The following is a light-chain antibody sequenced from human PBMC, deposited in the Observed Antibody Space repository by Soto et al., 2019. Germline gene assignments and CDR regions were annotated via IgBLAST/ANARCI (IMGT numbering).Light chain of an antibody. V-gene: IGKV1-39*01. CDR3: QQSYSTPYT. CDR2: AAS. J-gene: IGKJ2*01. Sequence: DIQMTQSPSSLSASVGDRVTITCRARQSISSSLNWYQQKPGTAPKLLIYAASSLQSGVPSRFSGSGSGTDFTLTISSLQPEDFATYHCQQSYSTPYTFGQGTKLEIK. CDR1: QSISSS.